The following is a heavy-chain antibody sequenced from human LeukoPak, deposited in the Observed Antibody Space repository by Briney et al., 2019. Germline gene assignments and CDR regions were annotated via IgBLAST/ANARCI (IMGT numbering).Heavy chain of an antibody. CDR3: ARRNTAMVNCDY. D-gene: IGHD5-18*01. V-gene: IGHV4-30-4*08. Sequence: SQTLSLTCTVSGLSISSGDYYWSWIRQPRGKGVEGIGYIYYSGSTYYNPSLQSRVTISVDTSKNQLSPKLSSVTAADTAVYYCARRNTAMVNCDYWGQGTLVTVSS. CDR1: GLSISSGDYY. J-gene: IGHJ4*02. CDR2: IYYSGST.